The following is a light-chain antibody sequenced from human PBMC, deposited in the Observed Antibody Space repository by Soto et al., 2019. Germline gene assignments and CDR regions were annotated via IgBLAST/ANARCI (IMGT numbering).Light chain of an antibody. Sequence: QSVLTQPASVSGSPGQSITISCTGTSSDVGGYNYVSWYQHHPGKAPKLIIYDVGNRPSGVSIRFSGSKSDNTASLTISELQPEDEADYHCSSYTTSNTRQIVFGTGTKVTVL. J-gene: IGLJ1*01. CDR1: SSDVGGYNY. CDR3: SSYTTSNTRQIV. V-gene: IGLV2-14*03. CDR2: DVG.